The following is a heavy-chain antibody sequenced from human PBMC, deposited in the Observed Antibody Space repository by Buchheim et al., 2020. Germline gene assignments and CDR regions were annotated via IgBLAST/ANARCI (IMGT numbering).Heavy chain of an antibody. V-gene: IGHV4-59*01. Sequence: QVQLQESGPGLVKPSETLSLTCTVSADSMTNYYWSWIRQPPGKGLEWIGYMYNSGVTEHNPSLQSRVTISVDTSKNQFSLKLSSVTAADTAVYYCARDLGIVGYFDLWGRGT. CDR3: ARDLGIVGYFDL. CDR1: ADSMTNYY. CDR2: MYNSGVT. D-gene: IGHD2-15*01. J-gene: IGHJ2*01.